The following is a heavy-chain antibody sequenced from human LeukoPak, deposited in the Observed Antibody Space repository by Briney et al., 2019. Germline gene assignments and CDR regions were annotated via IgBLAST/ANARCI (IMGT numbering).Heavy chain of an antibody. J-gene: IGHJ4*02. D-gene: IGHD3-3*01. Sequence: GGSLRLSCAASGFTFSNHWMSWVRQAPGKGLQWVANIKQDGSEAYDGDSVKGRFTISRDNAKNSLYLQMNSLRAEDTAVYYCARVEWMGRMDYWGQGTVITVSS. CDR1: GFTFSNHW. V-gene: IGHV3-7*04. CDR3: ARVEWMGRMDY. CDR2: IKQDGSEA.